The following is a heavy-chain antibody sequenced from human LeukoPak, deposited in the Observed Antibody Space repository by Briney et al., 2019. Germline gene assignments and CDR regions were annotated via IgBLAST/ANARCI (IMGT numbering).Heavy chain of an antibody. J-gene: IGHJ4*02. CDR2: ISYDGSNK. CDR1: GFTFSSYA. V-gene: IGHV3-30*18. D-gene: IGHD1-26*01. Sequence: GGSLRLSCAASGFTFSSYAMSWVRQAPGKGLEWVAVISYDGSNKYYADSVKGRFTISRDNSKNTLYLQMNSLRAEDTAVYYCAKDLKPGATTAGYYWGQGTLVTVSS. CDR3: AKDLKPGATTAGYY.